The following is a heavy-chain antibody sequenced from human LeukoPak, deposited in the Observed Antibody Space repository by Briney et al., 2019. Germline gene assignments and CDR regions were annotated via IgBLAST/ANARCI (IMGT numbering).Heavy chain of an antibody. CDR2: ISGSGGST. CDR3: AKGRDWTPIRPDAFDI. V-gene: IGHV3-23*01. D-gene: IGHD1-1*01. CDR1: GFTFSSYA. J-gene: IGHJ3*02. Sequence: GGSLRLSCAASGFTFSSYAMSWVRQAPGKGLEWVSAISGSGGSTYYADSVKGRFTISRDNSKNTLYLQMNSLRAEDTAVYYCAKGRDWTPIRPDAFDIWGQGTMVTVSS.